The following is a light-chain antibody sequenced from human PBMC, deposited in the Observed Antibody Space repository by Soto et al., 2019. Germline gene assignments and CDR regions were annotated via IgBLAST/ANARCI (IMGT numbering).Light chain of an antibody. CDR2: AAS. Sequence: DIQMTQSPSSLSASVGDRVTITCRASQSISSYLNWYQQKPGKAPMLLIYAASSLQSGVPSRFSGSGSGTDFTLTISTLQPEAFATYYCQQSYSTPPWTFGQGTKVEIK. CDR3: QQSYSTPPWT. J-gene: IGKJ1*01. CDR1: QSISSY. V-gene: IGKV1-39*01.